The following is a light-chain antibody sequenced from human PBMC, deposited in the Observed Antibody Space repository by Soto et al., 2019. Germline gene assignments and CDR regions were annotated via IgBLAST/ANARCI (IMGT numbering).Light chain of an antibody. Sequence: QPVLTQSPSASASLGASVKLTCTLSSGHSSYAIAWHQQQPEKGPRYLMNLNIDGSHSKGDGIPDRFSGSSSGAERYLTISSLQSEDEADNYCQTWVTGIVVFGGGTQLTVL. CDR2: LNIDGSH. CDR3: QTWVTGIVV. CDR1: SGHSSYA. J-gene: IGLJ2*01. V-gene: IGLV4-69*01.